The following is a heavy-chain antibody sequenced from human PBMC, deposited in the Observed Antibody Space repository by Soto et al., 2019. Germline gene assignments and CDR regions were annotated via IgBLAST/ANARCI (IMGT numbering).Heavy chain of an antibody. CDR2: IYYSGST. J-gene: IGHJ6*02. Sequence: QLQLQESGPGLVKPSETLSLTCTVSGGSISSSSYYWGWIRQPPGKGLEWIGSIYYSGSTYYNPSLKSRVTISVDTSKNQFSLKLSSVTAADTAVYYCARNGYSYGYYYGMDVWGQGTTVTVSS. CDR3: ARNGYSYGYYYGMDV. V-gene: IGHV4-39*01. CDR1: GGSISSSSYY. D-gene: IGHD5-18*01.